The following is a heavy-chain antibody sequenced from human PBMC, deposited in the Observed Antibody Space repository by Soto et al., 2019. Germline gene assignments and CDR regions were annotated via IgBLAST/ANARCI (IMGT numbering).Heavy chain of an antibody. V-gene: IGHV4-39*01. CDR1: GGSISNYY. J-gene: IGHJ4*02. CDR3: ARLLYDRSGYYYFDY. D-gene: IGHD3-22*01. Sequence: SETLSLTCTVSGGSISNYYWGWIRQPPGKGLEWIGSIYYSGSIYHNPSLKSRISTSVDTSKNQFSLKLISVTAADTALYYCARLLYDRSGYYYFDYWGRGTLVTVSS. CDR2: IYYSGSI.